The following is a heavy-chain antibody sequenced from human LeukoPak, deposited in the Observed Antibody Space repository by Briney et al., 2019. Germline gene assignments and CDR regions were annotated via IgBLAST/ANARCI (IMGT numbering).Heavy chain of an antibody. CDR1: GYTFTSYY. J-gene: IGHJ5*02. CDR2: INPSGGST. D-gene: IGHD3-3*01. Sequence: VASVKVSCKASGYTFTSYYMHWVRQAPGQGLEWMGIINPSGGSTSYAQKFQGRVTMTRGTSTSTVYMELSSLRSEDTAVYYCARTVTRITIFGAPNNWFDPWGQGTLVTVSS. V-gene: IGHV1-46*01. CDR3: ARTVTRITIFGAPNNWFDP.